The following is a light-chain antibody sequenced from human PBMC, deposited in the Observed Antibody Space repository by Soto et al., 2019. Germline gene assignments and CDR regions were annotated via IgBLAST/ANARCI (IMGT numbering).Light chain of an antibody. Sequence: DIVMTQSPDSLAVSLGERATINCKSSQSVLYNSNNKHYLAWYQQKPGQPPKLLFYWASARKSGVPDRFSGSWSGTDFTLTISNLQAEDVAIYHCQQYYVIPVTFGGGTKVEIK. CDR1: QSVLYNSNNKHY. CDR2: WAS. V-gene: IGKV4-1*01. CDR3: QQYYVIPVT. J-gene: IGKJ4*01.